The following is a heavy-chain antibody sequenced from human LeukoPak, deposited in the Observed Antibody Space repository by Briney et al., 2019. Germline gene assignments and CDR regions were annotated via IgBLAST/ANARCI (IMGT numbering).Heavy chain of an antibody. Sequence: ASVKVSCKASGYTFTGYYMHWVRQAPGQGLEWMGRINPNGGGTNYAQKFQGRVTMTRDTSISTAYMELSRLRSDDTAVYYCARVALRFLEWLPPAYYYGMDVWGQGTTVTVSS. CDR3: ARVALRFLEWLPPAYYYGMDV. CDR2: INPNGGGT. J-gene: IGHJ6*02. V-gene: IGHV1-2*06. D-gene: IGHD3-3*01. CDR1: GYTFTGYY.